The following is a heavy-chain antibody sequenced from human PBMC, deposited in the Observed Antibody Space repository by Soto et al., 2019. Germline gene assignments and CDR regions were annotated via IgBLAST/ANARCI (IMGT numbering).Heavy chain of an antibody. CDR3: ARAGDPAPYYYYGMDV. J-gene: IGHJ6*02. D-gene: IGHD4-17*01. CDR1: GGSISSGDYY. CDR2: IYYSGST. V-gene: IGHV4-30-4*01. Sequence: SETLSLTCTVSGGSISSGDYYWSWIRQPPGKGLEWIGYIYYSGSTYYNPSLKSRVTISVDTSKNQFSLELSSVTAADTAVYYCARAGDPAPYYYYGMDVWGQGTTVTVSS.